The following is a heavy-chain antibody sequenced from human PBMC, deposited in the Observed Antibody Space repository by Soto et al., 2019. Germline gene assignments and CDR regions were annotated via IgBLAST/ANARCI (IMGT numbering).Heavy chain of an antibody. CDR3: AKARGSSTPAPGSY. Sequence: GGALRLSCAASGFTFSSYAMSWVRQAPGKGLEWVSVISGSGGDTYYADSVKGRFTISRDNSKNTLSLQMNSLRAEDTAVYYCAKARGSSTPAPGSYWGQGTLVTVS. CDR1: GFTFSSYA. J-gene: IGHJ1*01. V-gene: IGHV3-23*01. D-gene: IGHD2-2*01. CDR2: ISGSGGDT.